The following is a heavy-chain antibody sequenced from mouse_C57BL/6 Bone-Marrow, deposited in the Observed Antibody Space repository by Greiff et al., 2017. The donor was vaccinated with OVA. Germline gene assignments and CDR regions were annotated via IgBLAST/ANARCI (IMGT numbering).Heavy chain of an antibody. CDR1: GFSLTSYG. J-gene: IGHJ4*01. CDR2: IWSGGST. CDR3: ARRAAQATYAMDY. D-gene: IGHD3-2*02. Sequence: VHLVESGPGLVQPSQSLSITCTVSGFSLTSYGVHWVRPSPGKGLEWLGVIWSGGSTDYNAAFISRLSISKDNSKSQVFFKMNSLQADDTAIYYCARRAAQATYAMDYWGQGTSVTVSS. V-gene: IGHV2-2*01.